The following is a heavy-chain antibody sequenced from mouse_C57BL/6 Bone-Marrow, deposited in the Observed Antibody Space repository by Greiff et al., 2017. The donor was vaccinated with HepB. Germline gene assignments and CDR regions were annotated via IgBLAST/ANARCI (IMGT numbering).Heavy chain of an antibody. CDR3: TTSFPVVDY. Sequence: VQLQQSGAELVRPGASVKLSCTASGFNFTDDYMHWVKQRPEQGLEWIGWIDPENGDTEYASKFQGKATITADTSSNTAYLQLSSLTSEDSAVYDCTTSFPVVDYWGQGTTLTVSS. V-gene: IGHV14-4*01. D-gene: IGHD1-1*02. CDR1: GFNFTDDY. J-gene: IGHJ2*01. CDR2: IDPENGDT.